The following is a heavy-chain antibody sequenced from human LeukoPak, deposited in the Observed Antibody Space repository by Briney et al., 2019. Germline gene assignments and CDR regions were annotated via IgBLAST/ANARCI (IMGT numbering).Heavy chain of an antibody. CDR2: IYHSGST. CDR1: GGSISSGGYY. CDR3: AKKRNAAPYYFDC. J-gene: IGHJ4*02. D-gene: IGHD6-25*01. Sequence: PSETLSLTCTVSGGSISSGGYYWSWIRQPPGKGLEWIGYIYHSGSTYYNPFLKSRVTISVDRSKNQFSLKLSSVTAADTAVYYCAKKRNAAPYYFDCWGQGTLVTVSS. V-gene: IGHV4-30-2*01.